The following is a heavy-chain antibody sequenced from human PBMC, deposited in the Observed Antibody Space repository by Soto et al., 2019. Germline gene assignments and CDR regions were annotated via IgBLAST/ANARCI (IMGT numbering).Heavy chain of an antibody. J-gene: IGHJ5*02. CDR2: INHSGST. Sequence: QVQLQQWGAGLLKPSETLSLTCAVYGGSFSGYYWSWIRQPPGKGLEWIGKINHSGSTNYNPSLNCRVTISVDTSKNQFSLKLSSVTAAVTAVYYCARESIVVVVAATRDWFDPWGQGTLVTVSS. CDR1: GGSFSGYY. CDR3: ARESIVVVVAATRDWFDP. D-gene: IGHD2-15*01. V-gene: IGHV4-34*01.